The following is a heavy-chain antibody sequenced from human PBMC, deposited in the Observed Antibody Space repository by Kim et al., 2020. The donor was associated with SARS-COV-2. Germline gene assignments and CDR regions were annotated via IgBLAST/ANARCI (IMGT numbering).Heavy chain of an antibody. J-gene: IGHJ4*02. D-gene: IGHD3-9*01. Sequence: GGSLRLSCAASGFTFSSYSMNWVRQAPGKGLEWVSSISSSSSYIYYADSVKGRFTISRDNAKNSLYLQMNSLRAEDTAVYYCARGGNWVLVEVHYFDYWGQGTLVTVSS. CDR1: GFTFSSYS. CDR3: ARGGNWVLVEVHYFDY. V-gene: IGHV3-21*01. CDR2: ISSSSSYI.